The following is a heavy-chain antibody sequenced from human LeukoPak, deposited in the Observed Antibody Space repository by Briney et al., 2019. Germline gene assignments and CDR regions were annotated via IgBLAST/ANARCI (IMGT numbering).Heavy chain of an antibody. V-gene: IGHV1-2*02. Sequence: ASVKVSCKASGYTFTGYYMHWVRQAPGQGLEWMGWINPNSGGTNYAQKFQGRVTMTRDTSISTAYMELSRLRSDDTAVYYCARGYDYVWGSYRYTMCDFDYWGQGTLVTVSS. CDR3: ARGYDYVWGSYRYTMCDFDY. J-gene: IGHJ4*02. D-gene: IGHD3-16*02. CDR1: GYTFTGYY. CDR2: INPNSGGT.